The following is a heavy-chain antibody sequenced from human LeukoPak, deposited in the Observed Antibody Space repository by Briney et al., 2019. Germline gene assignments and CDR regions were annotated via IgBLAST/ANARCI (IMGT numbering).Heavy chain of an antibody. CDR3: ARVGLGGSDY. J-gene: IGHJ4*02. V-gene: IGHV3-64*01. CDR2: ISSNGGST. D-gene: IGHD3-16*01. CDR1: GFTFSSYA. Sequence: GGSLRLSCAASGFTFSSYAMHWVRQAPGKGLEYVSAISSNGGSTYYANSVKGRFTISRDNSKNTLYLQMGSLRAEDMAVYYCARVGLGGSDYWGQGTLVTVSS.